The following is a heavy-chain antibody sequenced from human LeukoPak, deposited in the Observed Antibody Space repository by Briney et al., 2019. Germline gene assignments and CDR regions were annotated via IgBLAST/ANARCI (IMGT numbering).Heavy chain of an antibody. D-gene: IGHD6-19*01. CDR1: GFTFSSYA. V-gene: IGHV3-23*01. Sequence: PGGSLRLSCAASGFTFSSYAMSWVRQAPGKGLEWVSAISGSGGSTYYADSVKGRFTISRDNSKNTLYLQMNSLRVEDTAVYYCAKEDGGSSGWYEVGRVPPWAYFDYWGQGTLVTVSS. CDR3: AKEDGGSSGWYEVGRVPPWAYFDY. CDR2: ISGSGGST. J-gene: IGHJ4*02.